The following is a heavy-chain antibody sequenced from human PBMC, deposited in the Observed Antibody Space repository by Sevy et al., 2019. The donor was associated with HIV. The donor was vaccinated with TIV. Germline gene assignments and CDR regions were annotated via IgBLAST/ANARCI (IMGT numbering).Heavy chain of an antibody. J-gene: IGHJ6*02. Sequence: ASVKVSCKASGYTFAGYQMYWVRQAPGQGLEWMGWINPNSGGTKFAPKFQGRVTMTRDTSINTVYMELSRLSSDDTAVYYCARDQQWLAQASGGRQQCYYNNYAMDVWGQGTTVTVSS. CDR3: ARDQQWLAQASGGRQQCYYNNYAMDV. CDR1: GYTFAGYQ. D-gene: IGHD6-19*01. CDR2: INPNSGGT. V-gene: IGHV1-2*02.